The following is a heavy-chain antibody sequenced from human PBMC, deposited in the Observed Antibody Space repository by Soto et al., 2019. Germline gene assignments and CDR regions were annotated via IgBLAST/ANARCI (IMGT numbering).Heavy chain of an antibody. Sequence: QVQLVQSGPDVMKPGASVKGSCEASGYTFGAYGISWVRQAPGQGLEWTGWISVYNGNTNYAQKFQGRVAMTIDTSTRTAYMELWSLGPDDPDMYYFAREAHSTISFPNRCFDYWGQGTLVTVSS. J-gene: IGHJ4*02. D-gene: IGHD2-2*01. CDR2: ISVYNGNT. CDR1: GYTFGAYG. CDR3: AREAHSTISFPNRCFDY. V-gene: IGHV1-18*04.